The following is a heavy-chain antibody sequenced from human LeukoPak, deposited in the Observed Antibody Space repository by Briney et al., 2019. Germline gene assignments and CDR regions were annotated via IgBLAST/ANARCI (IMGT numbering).Heavy chain of an antibody. CDR2: ISVNGGTT. CDR3: AKKAQYNGNYPLDY. CDR1: GFTFSSYA. V-gene: IGHV3-23*01. J-gene: IGHJ4*02. D-gene: IGHD1-26*01. Sequence: GGSLRLSCAASGFTFSSYAMTWVRQAPGKGLEWVSSISVNGGTTYYADSVKGRFTISRDSSKNTLYLQMNSLRAEDTALYFCAKKAQYNGNYPLDYWGQGTLVTVSS.